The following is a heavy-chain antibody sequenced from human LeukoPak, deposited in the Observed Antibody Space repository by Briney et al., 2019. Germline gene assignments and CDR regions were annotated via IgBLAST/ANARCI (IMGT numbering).Heavy chain of an antibody. J-gene: IGHJ3*02. CDR2: INPSGGNT. Sequence: GASVKVSCTASGYTFTSHYMHWVRQAPGQGLEWMGIINPSGGNTNYAQKFQGRVTMTRDMSSSTVYMELSSLRAEDTAVYYCARDERATRRAFDIWGQGTMVTVSS. D-gene: IGHD6-6*01. CDR1: GYTFTSHY. CDR3: ARDERATRRAFDI. V-gene: IGHV1-46*01.